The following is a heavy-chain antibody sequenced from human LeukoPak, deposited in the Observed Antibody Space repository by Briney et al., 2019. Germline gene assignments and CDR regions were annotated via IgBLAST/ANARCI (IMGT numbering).Heavy chain of an antibody. D-gene: IGHD4-11*01. Sequence: ASVKVSCKASGYTFTSYYMHWVRQAPGQRLEWMGRINPSGGSTSYAQKFQGRVTMTRDTSTSTVYLELTSLKSDPMAVYHRARTTPPYGMDVWGQGTTVTVSS. V-gene: IGHV1-46*01. J-gene: IGHJ6*02. CDR2: INPSGGST. CDR3: ARTTPPYGMDV. CDR1: GYTFTSYY.